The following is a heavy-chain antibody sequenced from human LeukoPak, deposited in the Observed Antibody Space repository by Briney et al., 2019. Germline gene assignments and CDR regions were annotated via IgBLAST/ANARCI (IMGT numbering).Heavy chain of an antibody. CDR3: ASLWELLGAFDI. Sequence: GGSLRLPCAASGFTFSSYSMNWVRQAPGKGLEWVSSISSSSSYIYYADSVKGRFTISRDNAKNSLYLQMNSLRAEDTAVYYCASLWELLGAFDIWGQGTMVTVSS. V-gene: IGHV3-21*01. CDR2: ISSSSSYI. CDR1: GFTFSSYS. D-gene: IGHD1-26*01. J-gene: IGHJ3*02.